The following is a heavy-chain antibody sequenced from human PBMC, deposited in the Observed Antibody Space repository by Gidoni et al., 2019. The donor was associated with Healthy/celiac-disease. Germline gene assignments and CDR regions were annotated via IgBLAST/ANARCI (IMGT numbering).Heavy chain of an antibody. CDR1: GFTSRSYA. J-gene: IGHJ4*02. CDR2: IRGSGGRK. CDR3: AKGPRTLRFLEWLPQYYFDY. D-gene: IGHD3-3*01. Sequence: VTLLESVGGLVRPGGSLRLSCAATGFTSRSYAMSWVRQGLGKELEWVSDIRGSGGRKFYEDSVNGRFTISRDNSKNTLYLQMNSLRAEDTAVYYCAKGPRTLRFLEWLPQYYFDYGGQGTLVTVSS. V-gene: IGHV3-23*01.